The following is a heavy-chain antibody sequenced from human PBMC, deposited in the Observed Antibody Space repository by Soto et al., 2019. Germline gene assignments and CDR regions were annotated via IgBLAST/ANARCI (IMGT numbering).Heavy chain of an antibody. V-gene: IGHV4-59*01. J-gene: IGHJ5*02. CDR2: AYYSGST. D-gene: IGHD2-8*01. CDR3: ARDRSTYGGGGTGEVKENWFDP. Sequence: LSLTCTVSGGSISHYYWSWIRQSPGKGLEWIGYAYYSGSTDYNPSLKSRVTMSVDTSKNQVSLKLNSVTTADTAVYYCARDRSTYGGGGTGEVKENWFDPWGPGTLVTVSS. CDR1: GGSISHYY.